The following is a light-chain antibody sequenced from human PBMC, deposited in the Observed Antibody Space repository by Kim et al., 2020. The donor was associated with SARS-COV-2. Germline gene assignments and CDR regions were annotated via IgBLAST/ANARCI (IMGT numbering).Light chain of an antibody. J-gene: IGLJ3*02. CDR3: SSYTTSSTIL. Sequence: GQSVTVAGTGSSGDVGYYNRVSWYQRPPGTAPKLMIYEVSNRPSGVPDRYSGSKSGNTASLTISRLQAEDEADYYCSSYTTSSTILFGGGTKLTVL. V-gene: IGLV2-18*02. CDR2: EVS. CDR1: SGDVGYYNR.